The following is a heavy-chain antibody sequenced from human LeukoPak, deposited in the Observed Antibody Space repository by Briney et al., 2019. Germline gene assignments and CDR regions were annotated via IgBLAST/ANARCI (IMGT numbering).Heavy chain of an antibody. CDR2: IYYSGST. D-gene: IGHD2-15*01. CDR3: ARLVHGHIVVVVAQDY. J-gene: IGHJ4*02. V-gene: IGHV4-39*01. CDR1: GGSISSSSYY. Sequence: PSETLSLTCTVSGGSISSSSYYWGWIRQPPGKGLEWIGSIYYSGSTYYNPSLKSRVTISVDTSKNQFSLKLSSVTAADTAVYYCARLVHGHIVVVVAQDYWGQGTLVTVSS.